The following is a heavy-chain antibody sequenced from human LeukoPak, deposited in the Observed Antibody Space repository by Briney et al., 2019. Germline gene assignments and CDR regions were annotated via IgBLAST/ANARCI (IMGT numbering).Heavy chain of an antibody. CDR1: GGSISSSSYY. V-gene: IGHV4-39*01. CDR2: IYYSGST. CDR3: ARRSVDSSGQFDY. D-gene: IGHD3-22*01. J-gene: IGHJ4*02. Sequence: PSETLSLTCTVSGGSISSSSYYWGWIRKPPGKGLEWIGSIYYSGSTYYNPSLKSRVTISVDTSKNQFSLKLSSVTAADTAVYYCARRSVDSSGQFDYWGQGTLVTVSS.